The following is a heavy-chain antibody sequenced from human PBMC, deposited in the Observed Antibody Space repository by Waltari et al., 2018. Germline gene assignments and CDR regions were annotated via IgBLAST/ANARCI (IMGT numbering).Heavy chain of an antibody. CDR2: ISSTSGTI. CDR1: ASRCSTYD. J-gene: IGHJ4*02. V-gene: IGHV3-48*04. D-gene: IGHD7-27*01. Sequence: EVQVVESGGCVVQPGGSLRLSCASFASRCSTYDMNWFRQAPGKVLEWVSYISSTSGTIYYADSVKGRFTISRDHAKNSLYLQMNSLRAEDTAVYYCSSSKLGRTTFDYWGQGTLVTVSS. CDR3: SSSKLGRTTFDY.